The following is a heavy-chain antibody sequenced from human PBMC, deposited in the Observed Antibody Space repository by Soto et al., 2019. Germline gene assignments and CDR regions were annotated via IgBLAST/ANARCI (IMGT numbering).Heavy chain of an antibody. J-gene: IGHJ4*02. V-gene: IGHV3-33*01. CDR3: AREGSSSRGADY. D-gene: IGHD6-6*01. CDR2: IWYDGSNK. CDR1: GFTFSSYG. Sequence: GGSLRLSCAASGFTFSSYGMHWVRQAPGKGLEWVAVIWYDGSNKYYADSVKGRFTISRDNSKNTLYLQMNSLRAEDTAVYYCAREGSSSRGADYWGQGTLVTVSS.